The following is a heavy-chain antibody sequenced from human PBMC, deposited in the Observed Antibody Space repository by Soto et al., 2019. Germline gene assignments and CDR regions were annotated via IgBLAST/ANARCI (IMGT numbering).Heavy chain of an antibody. CDR2: ISAYNGNT. J-gene: IGHJ6*02. Sequence: ASVKVSCKVSGYTFTSYGISWVRQAPGEGLEWMGWISAYNGNTNYAQKLQGRVTMTTDTSTSTAYMELRSLRSDDTAVYYCARDSSTMILYYYYGMDVWGQGTTVTVSS. V-gene: IGHV1-18*01. CDR3: ARDSSTMILYYYYGMDV. D-gene: IGHD3-22*01. CDR1: GYTFTSYG.